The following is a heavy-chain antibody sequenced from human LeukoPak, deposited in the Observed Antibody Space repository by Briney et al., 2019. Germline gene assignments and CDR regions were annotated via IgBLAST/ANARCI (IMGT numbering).Heavy chain of an antibody. D-gene: IGHD3-3*01. CDR3: AREVSRITIFGVVMSRNWFDP. CDR2: IIPILGIA. Sequence: SAKVSCKASGGTFSSYTISWVRQAPGQGLEWMGRIIPILGIANYAQKFQGRVTITADESTSTAYMELSSLRSEDTAVYYCAREVSRITIFGVVMSRNWFDPWGQGTLVTVSS. J-gene: IGHJ5*02. CDR1: GGTFSSYT. V-gene: IGHV1-69*04.